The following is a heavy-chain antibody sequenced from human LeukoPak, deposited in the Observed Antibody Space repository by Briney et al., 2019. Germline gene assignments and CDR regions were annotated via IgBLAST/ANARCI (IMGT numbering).Heavy chain of an antibody. V-gene: IGHV3-7*01. D-gene: IGHD3-10*01. CDR1: GFSFSNFW. Sequence: GGSLRLSCAASGFSFSNFWMGWVRQAPGKGLEWVANIKQDGSETYYVDSVKGRLTISRDNAKNSLYLQMNSLRAEDTAVYYCARAGIPIYYYYMDVWGKGTTVTISS. CDR2: IKQDGSET. CDR3: ARAGIPIYYYYMDV. J-gene: IGHJ6*03.